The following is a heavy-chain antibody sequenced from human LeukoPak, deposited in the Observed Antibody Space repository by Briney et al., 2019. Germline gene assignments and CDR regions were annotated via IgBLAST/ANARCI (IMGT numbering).Heavy chain of an antibody. Sequence: SETLSLTCTVSGVSISSYYWSWIRQPPGKGLEWIGEINHSGSTNYNPSLKSRVTISVDTSKNQFSLKLSSVTAADTAVYYCARESAMAAFDYWGQGTLVTVSS. CDR2: INHSGST. CDR1: GVSISSYY. J-gene: IGHJ4*02. CDR3: ARESAMAAFDY. V-gene: IGHV4-34*01. D-gene: IGHD5-18*01.